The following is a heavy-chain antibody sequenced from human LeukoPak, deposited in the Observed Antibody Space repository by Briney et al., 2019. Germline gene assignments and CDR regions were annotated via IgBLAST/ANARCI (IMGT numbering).Heavy chain of an antibody. J-gene: IGHJ3*02. D-gene: IGHD3-10*01. CDR1: GFTFSSYA. Sequence: GGSLRLSCAASGFTFSSYAMSWVRQAPGKGLEWVSAISGSGGSTYYADSVMGRFTISRDNSKNTLYLQMNSLRAEDTAVYYCAKVSDYYGSGSYYTGAFDIWGQGTMVTVSS. CDR2: ISGSGGST. V-gene: IGHV3-23*01. CDR3: AKVSDYYGSGSYYTGAFDI.